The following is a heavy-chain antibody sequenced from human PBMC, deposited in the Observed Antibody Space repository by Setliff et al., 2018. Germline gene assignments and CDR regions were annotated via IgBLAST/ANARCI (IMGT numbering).Heavy chain of an antibody. J-gene: IGHJ4*02. CDR3: ARDGGEY. D-gene: IGHD3-16*01. Sequence: PGGSLRLSCAASGFTFDAHGMNWVRQAPGKGLEWVSYISSSSSTIYYADSVKGRFTISRDNARDSLFLQMNSLRAEDTAVYYCARDGGEYWGQGTLVTVSS. V-gene: IGHV3-48*04. CDR2: ISSSSSTI. CDR1: GFTFDAHG.